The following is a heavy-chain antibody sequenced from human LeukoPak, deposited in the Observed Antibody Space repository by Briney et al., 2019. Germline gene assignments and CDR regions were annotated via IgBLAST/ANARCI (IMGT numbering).Heavy chain of an antibody. CDR1: GGTLSSYA. CDR2: IIPIFGTA. Sequence: SVKVSCKASGGTLSSYAISWVRQAPGQGLEWMGGIIPIFGTANYAQKFQGRVTITADESTSTAYMELSSLRSEDTAVYYCARTVVPFLGITKKSHFDYWGQGTLVTVSS. V-gene: IGHV1-69*13. J-gene: IGHJ4*02. CDR3: ARTVVPFLGITKKSHFDY. D-gene: IGHD3-10*01.